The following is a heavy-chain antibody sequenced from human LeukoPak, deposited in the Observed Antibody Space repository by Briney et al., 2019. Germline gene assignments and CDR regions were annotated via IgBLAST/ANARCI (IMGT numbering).Heavy chain of an antibody. CDR2: ISGSGGST. Sequence: PGGSLRLSCAASGFTFSSYAMSWVRQAPGKGLEWVSAISGSGGSTYYADSVKGRFTISRGNAKNALYLEMNSLRAEDTAEYFCARERMYSGSGSTYPYYDYWGQGTLVTVSS. V-gene: IGHV3-23*01. CDR1: GFTFSSYA. D-gene: IGHD3-10*01. J-gene: IGHJ4*02. CDR3: ARERMYSGSGSTYPYYDY.